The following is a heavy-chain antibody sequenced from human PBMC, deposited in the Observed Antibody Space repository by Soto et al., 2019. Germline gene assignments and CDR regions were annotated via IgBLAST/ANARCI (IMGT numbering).Heavy chain of an antibody. V-gene: IGHV2-5*02. CDR1: GFSLTTSGVG. CDR2: IFWADDK. D-gene: IGHD3-3*01. Sequence: QITLNESGPTVVKPAETLTLTCTFSGFSLTTSGVGVGWIRQSPGKAPEWLARIFWADDKRYSASLKSRLTIAKDTSKNQVVLTMASVDPADTATYYCAHRILRTVFGLVTTTAIYFDFWGQGTPVVVSS. CDR3: AHRILRTVFGLVTTTAIYFDF. J-gene: IGHJ4*02.